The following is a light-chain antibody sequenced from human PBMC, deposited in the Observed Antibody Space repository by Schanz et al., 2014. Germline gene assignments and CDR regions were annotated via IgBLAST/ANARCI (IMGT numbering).Light chain of an antibody. CDR1: QTVGSSY. Sequence: EIVLTQSPATLSVSPGERATLSCRASQTVGSSYFAWYQHIPGQAPRLLIHDVSKRASGIADRFSGSGSGAEFTLTISRLEPQDFGVYYCQQYGDSPWTFGQGTKVEMK. CDR3: QQYGDSPWT. V-gene: IGKV3-20*01. J-gene: IGKJ1*01. CDR2: DVS.